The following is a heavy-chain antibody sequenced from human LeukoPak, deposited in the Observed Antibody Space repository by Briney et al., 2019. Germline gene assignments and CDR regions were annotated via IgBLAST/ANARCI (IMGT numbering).Heavy chain of an antibody. CDR2: ISASGGST. Sequence: GGSLRLSCAASGFTFDDYAMHWVRQAPGKGLEWVSGISASGGSTYYADSVKGRFTISRDNSKNTLYLQMNSLRAEDTAVYYCAKVYYDSSGYYPDAFDIWGQGTMVTVSS. CDR1: GFTFDDYA. CDR3: AKVYYDSSGYYPDAFDI. D-gene: IGHD3-22*01. V-gene: IGHV3-23*01. J-gene: IGHJ3*02.